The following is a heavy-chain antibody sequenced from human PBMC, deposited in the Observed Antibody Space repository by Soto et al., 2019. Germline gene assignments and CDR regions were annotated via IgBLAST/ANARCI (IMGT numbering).Heavy chain of an antibody. CDR1: GFTFSSYA. D-gene: IGHD3-9*01. J-gene: IGHJ6*02. V-gene: IGHV3-30-3*01. CDR2: ISYDGSNK. Sequence: GGSLRLSCAASGFTFSSYAMHWVRQAPGKGLEWVAVISYDGSNKYYADSVKGRFTISRDNSKNTLYLQMNSLIAEDTAVYYCARDRYCDILTGMDVWGQGTTVTVSS. CDR3: ARDRYCDILTGMDV.